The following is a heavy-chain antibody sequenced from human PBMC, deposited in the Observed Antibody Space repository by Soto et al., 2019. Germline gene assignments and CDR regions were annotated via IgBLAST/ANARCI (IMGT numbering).Heavy chain of an antibody. D-gene: IGHD3-10*01. V-gene: IGHV3-30*18. CDR1: GIIFSRYG. J-gene: IGHJ6*02. CDR3: AKDLGSGKPYYYYAMDV. CDR2: ISNDGSNK. Sequence: QGQLVESGGGVVQPGTSLRLSCEASGIIFSRYGMHWVRQAPGKGLECVAVISNDGSNKYYAESVKGRFIISRDKSENTLYLQMNSLRAEDTAVYYCAKDLGSGKPYYYYAMDVWGQGTTVTVSS.